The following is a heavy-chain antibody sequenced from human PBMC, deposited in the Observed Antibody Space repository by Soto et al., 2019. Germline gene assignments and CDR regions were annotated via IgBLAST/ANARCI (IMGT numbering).Heavy chain of an antibody. J-gene: IGHJ6*02. CDR2: IHYSGAT. CDR3: ARHYQRWLQLGYYYYYGMDV. Sequence: SETLSLTCTVSGGSLNSYSWGWIRQPPGKGLEWIATIHYSGATAYNPSLKSRVAVSVDTSKNQFSLRLSSVTVADTAVYYCARHYQRWLQLGYYYYYGMDVWGQGTTVTVSS. CDR1: GGSLNSYS. D-gene: IGHD5-12*01. V-gene: IGHV4-39*01.